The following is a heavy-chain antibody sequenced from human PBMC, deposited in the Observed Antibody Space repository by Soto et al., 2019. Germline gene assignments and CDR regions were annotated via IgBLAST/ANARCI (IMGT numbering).Heavy chain of an antibody. CDR1: GGSISSSSYY. J-gene: IGHJ4*02. CDR3: ARGYGDYPFDY. CDR2: IYYSGST. Sequence: SETMSLTCTVSGGSISSSSYYWGWIRQPPGKGLEWIGSIYYSGSTYYNPSLKSRVTISVDTSKNQFSLKLSSVTAADTAVYYCARGYGDYPFDYWGQGTLVTVSS. D-gene: IGHD4-17*01. V-gene: IGHV4-39*01.